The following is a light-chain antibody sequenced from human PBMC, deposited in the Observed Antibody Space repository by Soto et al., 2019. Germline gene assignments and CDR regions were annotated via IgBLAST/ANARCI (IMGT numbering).Light chain of an antibody. CDR2: NTS. Sequence: EIVLTQSPGTLSLSPGEGATVSCRVSQSINSKSLVWYQRKFGQAPRLLIYNTSSRATGIPDRFSGSGSGADFTLTISRLEPEDFAVYFCHQYGNSPPGTFGQGTRLEI. CDR1: QSINSKS. J-gene: IGKJ5*01. CDR3: HQYGNSPPGT. V-gene: IGKV3-20*01.